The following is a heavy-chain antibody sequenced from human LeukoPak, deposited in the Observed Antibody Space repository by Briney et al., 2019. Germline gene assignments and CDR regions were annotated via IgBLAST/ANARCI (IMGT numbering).Heavy chain of an antibody. CDR1: GFTFSSYD. V-gene: IGHV3-13*01. CDR3: AREVMSTNYFDALDI. CDR2: IGRSDDT. Sequence: PGGSLRLSCAASGFTFSSYDMHWVRQAAGKGLEWVSGIGRSDDTYYSGSVRGRFTISREDAKNSLYLQMHSLRAGDTAVYYCAREVMSTNYFDALDIWGQGTMVTVSS. J-gene: IGHJ3*02. D-gene: IGHD2/OR15-2a*01.